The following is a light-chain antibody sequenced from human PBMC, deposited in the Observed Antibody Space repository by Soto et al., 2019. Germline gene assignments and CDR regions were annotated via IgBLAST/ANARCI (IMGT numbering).Light chain of an antibody. CDR2: GAS. J-gene: IGKJ4*01. Sequence: EIVMTQSPATLSVSPGERATLSCRASQSVGIKLAWYQRRPGQSPRLLIYGASTRATGIPARFSGSGSGTEFTLTISSLQSEDFEVYYCQQYEDWPLTFGGGAKVEIK. V-gene: IGKV3-15*01. CDR3: QQYEDWPLT. CDR1: QSVGIK.